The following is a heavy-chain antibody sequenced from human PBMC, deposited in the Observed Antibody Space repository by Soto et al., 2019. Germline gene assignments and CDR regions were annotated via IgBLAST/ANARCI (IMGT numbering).Heavy chain of an antibody. CDR3: AKENLRWNRCFDY. Sequence: LRLSCAASGFTFSSYGMHWVRQAPGKGLEWVAVISYDGSNKYYADSVKGRFTISRDNSKNTLYLQMNSLRAEDTAVYYCAKENLRWNRCFDYWGQGTLVTVSS. J-gene: IGHJ4*02. CDR2: ISYDGSNK. CDR1: GFTFSSYG. V-gene: IGHV3-30*18. D-gene: IGHD1-1*01.